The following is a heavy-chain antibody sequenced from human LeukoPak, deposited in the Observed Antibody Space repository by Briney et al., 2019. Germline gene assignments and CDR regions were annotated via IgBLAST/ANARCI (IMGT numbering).Heavy chain of an antibody. D-gene: IGHD3-16*01. CDR1: GFTFSDYC. CDR2: ISGSGSTM. Sequence: GGSLRLSCAASGFTFSDYCMSWIRQAPGKGLEWVSYISGSGSTMYYADSVKGRFTISRDNAKNSLYLQVNSLRAEDTAVYFCARDRLGGHDASDIRGQGTTVTVSS. J-gene: IGHJ3*02. CDR3: ARDRLGGHDASDI. V-gene: IGHV3-11*01.